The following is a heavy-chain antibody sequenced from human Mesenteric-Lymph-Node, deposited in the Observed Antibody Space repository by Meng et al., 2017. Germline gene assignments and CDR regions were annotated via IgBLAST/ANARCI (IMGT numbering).Heavy chain of an antibody. V-gene: IGHV1-69*06. D-gene: IGHD3-22*01. Sequence: QVQRVYSGAEVKKPWSLVKVYCKASGGTFSSYAISWVRQAPVQGLEWMGGIIPIFGTANYTQKFQGRVTITADKSTSTAYMELSSLRSEDTAVYYCARHDSSGYFDYWGQGTLVTVSS. J-gene: IGHJ4*02. CDR3: ARHDSSGYFDY. CDR1: GGTFSSYA. CDR2: IIPIFGTA.